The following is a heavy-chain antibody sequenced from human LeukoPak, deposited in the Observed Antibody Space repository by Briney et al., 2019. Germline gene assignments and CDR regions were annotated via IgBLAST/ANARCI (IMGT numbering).Heavy chain of an antibody. Sequence: GASVKVSCKASGGTFSNYAISWVRQAPGQGLEWMGGIIPIFGTANYAQKFQGRVTVAADESTGTAYMELSSLRSEDTAVYYCVREMATITGTVVFDYWGQGTLDTVSS. J-gene: IGHJ4*02. CDR2: IIPIFGTA. CDR1: GGTFSNYA. CDR3: VREMATITGTVVFDY. D-gene: IGHD5-24*01. V-gene: IGHV1-69*13.